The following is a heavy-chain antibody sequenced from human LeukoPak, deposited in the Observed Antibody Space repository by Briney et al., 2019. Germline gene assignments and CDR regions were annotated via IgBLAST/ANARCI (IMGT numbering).Heavy chain of an antibody. Sequence: SETLSLTCAVYGGSFSGYYWSWIRQPPGKGLEWIGEINHSGSTNYNPSLKSRVTISVDTSKNLFSLKLSSVTAADTAVYYCARIDDILTGYSPFDYWGQGTLVTVSS. D-gene: IGHD3-9*01. J-gene: IGHJ4*02. CDR2: INHSGST. CDR1: GGSFSGYY. CDR3: ARIDDILTGYSPFDY. V-gene: IGHV4-34*01.